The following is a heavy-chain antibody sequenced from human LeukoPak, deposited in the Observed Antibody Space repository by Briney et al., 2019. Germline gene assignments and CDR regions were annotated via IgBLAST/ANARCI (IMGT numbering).Heavy chain of an antibody. CDR2: ISYDGSNK. Sequence: PGGSLRLSCAASGFTFSSYGTHWVRQAPGKGLEWVAVISYDGSNKYYADSVKGRFTISRDNAKNSLYLQMNSLRAEDTAVYYCARSVRSGSYPYYYYAMDVWGQGTTVTVSS. J-gene: IGHJ6*02. V-gene: IGHV3-30*03. CDR1: GFTFSSYG. CDR3: ARSVRSGSYPYYYYAMDV. D-gene: IGHD1-26*01.